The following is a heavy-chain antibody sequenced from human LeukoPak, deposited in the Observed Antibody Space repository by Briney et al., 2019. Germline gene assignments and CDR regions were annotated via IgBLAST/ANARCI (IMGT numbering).Heavy chain of an antibody. J-gene: IGHJ4*02. CDR3: ARDISRSPREY. CDR2: ISTTSGFT. V-gene: IGHV3-11*06. CDR1: GFTFSDYY. D-gene: IGHD3-9*01. Sequence: GGSLRLSCAASGFTFSDYYMSWIRRAPGKGLEWISYISTTSGFTKYADSVKGRFTISRDNAKNTLYLQMNSLGVEDTAVYYCARDISRSPREYWGQGTLVIVSS.